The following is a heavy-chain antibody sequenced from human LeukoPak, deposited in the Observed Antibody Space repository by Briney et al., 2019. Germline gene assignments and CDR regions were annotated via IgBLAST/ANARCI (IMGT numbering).Heavy chain of an antibody. CDR1: GGSISSGDYY. V-gene: IGHV4-30-4*01. D-gene: IGHD4-11*01. Sequence: SETLSLTCTVSGGSISSGDYYWSWIRQPPGKGLEWIGYIYYSGSTYYNPSLKSRVTISVDTSKNQFSLKLSSVTAADTAVYYCARFRVTHNWFDPWGQGTLVTVSS. CDR3: ARFRVTHNWFDP. J-gene: IGHJ5*02. CDR2: IYYSGST.